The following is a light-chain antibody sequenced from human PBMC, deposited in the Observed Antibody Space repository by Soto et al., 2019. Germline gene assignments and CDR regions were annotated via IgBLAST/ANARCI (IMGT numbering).Light chain of an antibody. CDR3: QQYGSSPWT. J-gene: IGKJ1*01. CDR2: GAS. CDR1: QSVSNNY. Sequence: EIVLTQSPGTLSLSTGERATLSFRASQSVSNNYLAWYQQKPGQAPRLLIYGASNRATGIPDRFSGSGSGTDFTLTISRLEPEDFAVYYCQQYGSSPWTFGQGTKVDIK. V-gene: IGKV3-20*01.